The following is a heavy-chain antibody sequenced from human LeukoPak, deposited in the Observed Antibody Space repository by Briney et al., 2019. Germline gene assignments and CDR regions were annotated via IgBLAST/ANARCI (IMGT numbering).Heavy chain of an antibody. D-gene: IGHD6-19*01. CDR1: GFTFSSYS. CDR2: ISSSSSYI. V-gene: IGHV3-21*01. CDR3: ARFQNLGAVAGYFDY. J-gene: IGHJ4*02. Sequence: KPGGSLRLSCAASGFTFSSYSMNWVRQAPGKGLEWVSSISSSSSYIYYADPVKGRFTISRDNAKNSLYLQMNSLRAEDTAVYYCARFQNLGAVAGYFDYWGQGTLVTVSS.